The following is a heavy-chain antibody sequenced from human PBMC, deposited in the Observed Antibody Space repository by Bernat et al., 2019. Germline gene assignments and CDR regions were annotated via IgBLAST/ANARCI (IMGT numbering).Heavy chain of an antibody. J-gene: IGHJ3*02. D-gene: IGHD3-22*01. Sequence: QVQLVESGGGVVQPGRSLRLSCAASGFTFSSYGMHWVRQAPGKGLEWVAFILYDGSNKYYVDSVKGRFTVSRDNSKHTLYLQINSLRAEDTAVYYCAKRGDSYDSSGYYQDAFDIWGQGTMVTVSS. CDR3: AKRGDSYDSSGYYQDAFDI. V-gene: IGHV3-30*18. CDR2: ILYDGSNK. CDR1: GFTFSSYG.